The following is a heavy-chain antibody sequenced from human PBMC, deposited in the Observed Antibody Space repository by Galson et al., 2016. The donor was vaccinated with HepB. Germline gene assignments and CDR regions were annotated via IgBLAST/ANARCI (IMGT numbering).Heavy chain of an antibody. Sequence: SLRLSCAASGFIFSDFYMTWIRQAPGKGLEWVSYISPSSSYANDADSVQGRLTISRDNAKNSLYLQMNSLRAEDTAVYYCARDLGSNSWRGWFHPWGQGTLVTVFS. J-gene: IGHJ5*02. CDR1: GFIFSDFY. D-gene: IGHD6-13*01. V-gene: IGHV3-11*06. CDR2: ISPSSSYA. CDR3: ARDLGSNSWRGWFHP.